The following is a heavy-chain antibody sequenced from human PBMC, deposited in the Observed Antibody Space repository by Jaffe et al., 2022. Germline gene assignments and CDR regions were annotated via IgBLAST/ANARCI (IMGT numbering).Heavy chain of an antibody. J-gene: IGHJ5*02. D-gene: IGHD3-10*01. CDR1: GGTFSSYA. CDR2: IIPIFGTA. Sequence: QVQLVQSGAEVKKPGSSVKVSCKASGGTFSSYAISWVRQAPGQGLEWMGGIIPIFGTANYAQKFQGRVTITTDESTSTAYMELSSLRSEDTAVYYCARHPNYGSGSYYNPYNWFDPWGQGTLVTVSS. V-gene: IGHV1-69*05. CDR3: ARHPNYGSGSYYNPYNWFDP.